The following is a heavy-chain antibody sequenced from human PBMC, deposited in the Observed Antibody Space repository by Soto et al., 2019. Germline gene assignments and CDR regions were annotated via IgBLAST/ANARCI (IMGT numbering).Heavy chain of an antibody. CDR1: GFIFIDYY. CDR3: ARRAMAQSRIAV. V-gene: IGHV1-2*02. D-gene: IGHD2-8*01. J-gene: IGHJ6*01. CDR2: INPKSGDT. Sequence: SVKVCCKASGFIFIDYYMYWVRQAPGQGPEWVGWINPKSGDTKFAQRFQGRVTMTRDTSITTAYLELGGLSSDDTAVSFCARRAMAQSRIAVWGQAPTVPASS.